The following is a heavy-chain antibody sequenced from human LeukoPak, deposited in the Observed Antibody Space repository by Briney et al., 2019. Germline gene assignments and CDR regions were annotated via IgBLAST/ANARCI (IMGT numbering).Heavy chain of an antibody. J-gene: IGHJ5*02. D-gene: IGHD3-22*01. V-gene: IGHV4-59*08. CDR1: GGSISSNY. CDR2: IYDSGST. Sequence: PSETLSLTCTVSGGSISSNYWSWIRQPPGKGLEWIGYIYDSGSTKYNLSLKSRVIISVDTSKNQFSLKLSSVTAADTAVYYCARLESGVLGDPYYYDSSGYYYRGFFDTWGKGSLVTVSS. CDR3: ARLESGVLGDPYYYDSSGYYYRGFFDT.